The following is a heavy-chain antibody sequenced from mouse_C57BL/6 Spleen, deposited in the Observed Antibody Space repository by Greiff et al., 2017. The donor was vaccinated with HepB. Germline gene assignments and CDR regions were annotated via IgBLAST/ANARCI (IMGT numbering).Heavy chain of an antibody. CDR2: ISYDGSN. D-gene: IGHD1-1*01. CDR1: GYSITSGYY. CDR3: ARGGRSSYWYFDV. Sequence: ESGPGLVKPSQSLSLTCSVTGYSITSGYYWNWIRQFPGNKLEWMGYISYDGSNNYNPSLKNRISITRDTSKNQFFLKLNSVTTEDTATYYCARGGRSSYWYFDVWGTGTTVTVSS. J-gene: IGHJ1*03. V-gene: IGHV3-6*01.